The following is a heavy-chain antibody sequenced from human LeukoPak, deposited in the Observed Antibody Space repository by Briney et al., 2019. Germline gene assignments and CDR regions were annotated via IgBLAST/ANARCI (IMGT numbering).Heavy chain of an antibody. V-gene: IGHV6-1*01. CDR1: GDSVSSNSAA. CDR2: TYYRSKWYN. D-gene: IGHD3-10*01. Sequence: SQTLSLTCAISGDSVSSNSAAWNWIRQSPSRGLEWLGRTYYRSKWYNDYAVSVKSRITINPDTSKNQFSLQLNSVTPEDTAVYHCARDYLVRGVNFYYFDYWGQGTLVTVSS. J-gene: IGHJ4*02. CDR3: ARDYLVRGVNFYYFDY.